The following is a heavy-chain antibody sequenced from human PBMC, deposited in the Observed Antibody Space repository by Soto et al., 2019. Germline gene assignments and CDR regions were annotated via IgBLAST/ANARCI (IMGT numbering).Heavy chain of an antibody. CDR3: ASSYCSGGSCYDYYYGMDV. D-gene: IGHD2-15*01. J-gene: IGHJ6*02. CDR1: GYTFTSYA. Sequence: ASVKVSCKASGYTFTSYAMHWVRRAPGQRLEWMGWINAGNGNTKYSQKFQGRVTITRDTSASTAYMELSSLRSEDTAVYYCASSYCSGGSCYDYYYGMDVWGQGTTVTVSS. V-gene: IGHV1-3*01. CDR2: INAGNGNT.